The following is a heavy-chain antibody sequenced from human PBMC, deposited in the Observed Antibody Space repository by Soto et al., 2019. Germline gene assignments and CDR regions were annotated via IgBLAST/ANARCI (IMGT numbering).Heavy chain of an antibody. D-gene: IGHD6-13*01. CDR2: IYYSGST. CDR3: ARAPAGRDYYYYMDV. CDR1: GGSISSDY. J-gene: IGHJ6*03. Sequence: SETLSLTCTVSGGSISSDYWRWIRQPPGKGLEWIGYIYYSGSTNYNPSLKSRVTISVDTSKNQFSLKLSSVTAADTAVYYCARAPAGRDYYYYMDVWGKGTTVTVSS. V-gene: IGHV4-59*01.